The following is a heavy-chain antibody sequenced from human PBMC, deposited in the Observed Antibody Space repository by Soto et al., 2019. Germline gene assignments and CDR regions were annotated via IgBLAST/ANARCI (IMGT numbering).Heavy chain of an antibody. J-gene: IGHJ4*02. CDR1: GFAFSYPW. D-gene: IGHD3-22*01. CDR3: TTDYYDSSGYYTFGY. CDR2: IKSKTDGGTT. V-gene: IGHV3-15*07. Sequence: EVQLVESGGGLVKPGGSLRLSCAASGFAFSYPWMNWVRQAPGKGLEWVGRIKSKTDGGTTDYAAPVKGRFTISRDDSXNRLYLQMDSLETEDTAVYYCTTDYYDSSGYYTFGYWGQGTLVTVSS.